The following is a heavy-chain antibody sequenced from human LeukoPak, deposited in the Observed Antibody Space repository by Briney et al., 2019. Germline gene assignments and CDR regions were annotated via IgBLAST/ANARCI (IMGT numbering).Heavy chain of an antibody. J-gene: IGHJ1*01. CDR2: ISSSSTYI. V-gene: IGHV3-21*01. CDR3: ARGVQAVALAGTRPEYFQY. CDR1: GFTFSSYN. D-gene: IGHD6-19*01. Sequence: GGSLRLSCAASGFTFSSYNMNWVRQAPGKGLEWVSSISSSSTYIYYADSVKGRFTISRDNAQNSLYLQMNSLRAEDTAVYFCARGVQAVALAGTRPEYFQYWGQGTLVTVSS.